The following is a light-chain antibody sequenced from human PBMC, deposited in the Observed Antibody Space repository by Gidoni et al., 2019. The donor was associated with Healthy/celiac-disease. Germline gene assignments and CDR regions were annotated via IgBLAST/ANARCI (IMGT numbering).Light chain of an antibody. Sequence: SQSVSSNLAWYQQKPGQAPRLLIYGASTRATGIPARFSGSGSGTEFTLTISSLQSEDFAVYYCQQYNNWYTFXQGTKLEIK. CDR3: QQYNNWYT. J-gene: IGKJ2*01. CDR1: QSVSSN. CDR2: GAS. V-gene: IGKV3-15*01.